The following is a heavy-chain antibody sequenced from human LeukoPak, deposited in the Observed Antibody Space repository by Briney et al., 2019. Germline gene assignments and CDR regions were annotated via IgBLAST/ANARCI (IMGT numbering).Heavy chain of an antibody. CDR3: CDGMDV. Sequence: GGSVRLSCAASGFIFRNYYMSWVRQAPGKGLEWVSAINGSGNSTYYADSVQGRFTISRDNSKNTLYLQMNSLRAEDTAVYYCCDGMDVWGQGTTVAVSS. J-gene: IGHJ6*02. CDR1: GFIFRNYY. V-gene: IGHV3-23*01. CDR2: INGSGNST.